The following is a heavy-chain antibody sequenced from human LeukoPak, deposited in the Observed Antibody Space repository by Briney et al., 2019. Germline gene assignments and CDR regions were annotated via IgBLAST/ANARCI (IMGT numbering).Heavy chain of an antibody. CDR1: GFTFSSYW. CDR2: IKQDGSEK. Sequence: GGSLRLSCAASGFTFSSYWMSWVRQAPGKGLEWVANIKQDGSEKYYVDSVKGRFTISRDNAKNSLYLQMNSLRAEDTAVYYCAKGAYYYDSSGYYSAYFDYWGQGTLVTVSS. V-gene: IGHV3-7*03. D-gene: IGHD3-22*01. CDR3: AKGAYYYDSSGYYSAYFDY. J-gene: IGHJ4*02.